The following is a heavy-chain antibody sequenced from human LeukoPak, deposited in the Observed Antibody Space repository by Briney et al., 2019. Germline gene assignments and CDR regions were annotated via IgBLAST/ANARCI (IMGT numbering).Heavy chain of an antibody. Sequence: PSETLSLTCAVYGGSFSGYYWSWIRQPPGKGLEWIGEINHSGSTNYNPSVKSRVTISVDTSKNQFSLKLSSVTAADTAVYYCARAVGYCSSTSCLNWFDPWGQGTLVTVSS. CDR2: INHSGST. CDR1: GGSFSGYY. V-gene: IGHV4-34*01. CDR3: ARAVGYCSSTSCLNWFDP. D-gene: IGHD2-2*01. J-gene: IGHJ5*02.